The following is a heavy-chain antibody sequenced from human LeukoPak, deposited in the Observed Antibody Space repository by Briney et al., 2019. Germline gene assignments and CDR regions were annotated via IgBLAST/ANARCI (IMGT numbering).Heavy chain of an antibody. Sequence: GGSLRLSCAASGFTFDDYAMHWVRQAPGEGLEWVSLISWDGGSTYYADSVKGRFTISRDNSKNSLYLQMSSLRAEDTALYYCAKGGATSRTLDYWGQGTLVTVSS. CDR1: GFTFDDYA. CDR3: AKGGATSRTLDY. CDR2: ISWDGGST. V-gene: IGHV3-43D*04. J-gene: IGHJ4*02. D-gene: IGHD5-12*01.